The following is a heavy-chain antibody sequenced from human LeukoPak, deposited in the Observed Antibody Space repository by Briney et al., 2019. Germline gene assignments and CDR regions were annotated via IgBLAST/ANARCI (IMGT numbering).Heavy chain of an antibody. CDR3: ARDHSLPRYGY. CDR2: ISSSSSYI. D-gene: IGHD4-23*01. J-gene: IGHJ4*02. V-gene: IGHV3-21*01. Sequence: GGSLRLSCAASGFTFSSYSMNWVRQAPGQGLEWVSSISSSSSYIYYADSVKGRFTISRDNAKNSLYLQMNSLRAEDTAVYYCARDHSLPRYGYWGQGTLVTVSS. CDR1: GFTFSSYS.